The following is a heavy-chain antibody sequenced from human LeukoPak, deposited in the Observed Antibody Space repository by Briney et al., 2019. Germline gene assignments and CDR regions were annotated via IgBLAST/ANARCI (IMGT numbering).Heavy chain of an antibody. D-gene: IGHD6-13*01. Sequence: SETLSLTCTVSGGSISSSSYYWGWIRQPPGTGLEWIGNIYHSGSTYYNPSLKSRVTISVDTSKNQFSLKLSSVTAADAAVYYCARVAAGTGSFQHWGQGTLVTVSS. V-gene: IGHV4-39*07. CDR1: GGSISSSSYY. CDR3: ARVAAGTGSFQH. J-gene: IGHJ1*01. CDR2: IYHSGST.